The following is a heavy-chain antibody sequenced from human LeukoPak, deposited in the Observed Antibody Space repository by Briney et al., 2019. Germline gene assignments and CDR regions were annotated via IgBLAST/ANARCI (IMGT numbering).Heavy chain of an antibody. CDR3: VREVGGYSYGSYYYYMDV. CDR1: GFTFSSYT. V-gene: IGHV3-48*01. D-gene: IGHD5-18*01. CDR2: ISSSSSKI. J-gene: IGHJ6*03. Sequence: PGGSLRLSCVAPGFTFSSYTMNWVRQAPGKGLEWVSYISSSSSKIYYADSVKGRFTISRDNAKNSLYLQMSSLRAEDTAVYYCVREVGGYSYGSYYYYMDVWGAGTTVTVSS.